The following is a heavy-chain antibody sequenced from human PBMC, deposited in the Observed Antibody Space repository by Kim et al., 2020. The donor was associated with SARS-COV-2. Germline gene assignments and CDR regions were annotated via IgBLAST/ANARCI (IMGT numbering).Heavy chain of an antibody. CDR1: GGSFSGYY. Sequence: SETLSFTCAVYGGSFSGYYWSWIRQPPGKGLEWIGEINHSGSTNYNPSLKSRVTISVDTSKNQFSLKLSSVTAADTAVYYCARGLYYDSSGYYTDDYWGQGTLVTVSS. CDR2: INHSGST. CDR3: ARGLYYDSSGYYTDDY. D-gene: IGHD3-22*01. V-gene: IGHV4-34*01. J-gene: IGHJ4*02.